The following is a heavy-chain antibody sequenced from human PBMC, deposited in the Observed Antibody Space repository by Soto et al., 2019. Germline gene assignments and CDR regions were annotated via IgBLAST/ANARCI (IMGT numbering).Heavy chain of an antibody. Sequence: QVQLVQSGAEVKKPGSSVKVSCKASGGTFSSYAISWVRQAPGQGLEWMGGIIPIFGTANYAQKFQGRVTITADESTSTAYMELSSLRSEDTAVYYCARSALDITIFGVVTAFDHWGQGTLVTVSS. CDR1: GGTFSSYA. J-gene: IGHJ4*02. D-gene: IGHD3-3*01. V-gene: IGHV1-69*01. CDR3: ARSALDITIFGVVTAFDH. CDR2: IIPIFGTA.